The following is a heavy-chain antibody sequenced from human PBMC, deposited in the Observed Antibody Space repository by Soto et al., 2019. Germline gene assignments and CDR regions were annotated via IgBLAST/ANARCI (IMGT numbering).Heavy chain of an antibody. CDR2: ISYDGSNK. Sequence: QVQLVESGGGVVQPGRSLRLSCAASGFIFSSYAMHWVRQAPGKGLEWVAVISYDGSNKYYADSVKGRFTISRDNSKNTLYLQMNSLRAEDTAVYYCARVGNDYGDYWGQGTLVTVSS. J-gene: IGHJ4*02. CDR3: ARVGNDYGDY. CDR1: GFIFSSYA. V-gene: IGHV3-30-3*01.